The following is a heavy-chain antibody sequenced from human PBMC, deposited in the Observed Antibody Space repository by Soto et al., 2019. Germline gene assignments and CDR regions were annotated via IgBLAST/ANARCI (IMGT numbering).Heavy chain of an antibody. CDR2: VSNDGIRK. CDR3: ARWVCGSMYDNSGNYDS. V-gene: IGHV3-30*03. CDR1: GLIFSGSG. J-gene: IGHJ5*01. D-gene: IGHD3-22*01. Sequence: QVQLVESGGGVVQPGRSLRLTCAASGLIFSGSGMHWVRQAPGKGLEWVALVSNDGIRKYYGDSVKGRFTISRDNAENTLYLQMNSLSAEATAVYYCARWVCGSMYDNSGNYDSWGQGTLVTVSS.